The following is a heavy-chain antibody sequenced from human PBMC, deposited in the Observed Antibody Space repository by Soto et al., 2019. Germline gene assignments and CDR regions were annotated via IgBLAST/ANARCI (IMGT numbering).Heavy chain of an antibody. J-gene: IGHJ5*02. CDR3: VRYVYTMVRGVIITGSFWFDP. Sequence: PGESLKISCKGSGYSFTSYWIGWVRQMPGKGLEWMGIIYPGESDTRYSPSFQGQVTISADKSISTTYLKWSILKASDTAMYYCVRYVYTMVRGVIITGSFWFDPWGQGTLVTVSS. CDR2: IYPGESDT. CDR1: GYSFTSYW. D-gene: IGHD3-10*01. V-gene: IGHV5-51*01.